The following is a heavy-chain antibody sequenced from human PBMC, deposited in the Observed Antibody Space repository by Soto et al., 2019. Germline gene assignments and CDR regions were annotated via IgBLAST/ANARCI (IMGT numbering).Heavy chain of an antibody. CDR3: AREAYSPRHEPFCSIDV. CDR1: GGTFSSYA. V-gene: IGHV1-69*05. J-gene: IGHJ6*04. D-gene: IGHD3-16*01. CDR2: INPGIGTA. Sequence: GASVKVSCKASGGTFSSYAISWVRQAPGQGLEWMGGINPGIGTANYAQKFQGRGTITSDKSTTTVYMELSSLGSEDTAVYYCAREAYSPRHEPFCSIDVWGKALMLTLSS.